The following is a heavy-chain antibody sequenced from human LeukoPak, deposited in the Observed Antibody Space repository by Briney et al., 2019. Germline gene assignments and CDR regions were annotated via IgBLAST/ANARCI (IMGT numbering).Heavy chain of an antibody. CDR2: ISDSGGKT. CDR1: GFIFSSYA. D-gene: IGHD4-23*01. CDR3: ARGRLRWRSGLDY. J-gene: IGHJ4*02. V-gene: IGHV3-23*01. Sequence: GGSLRLSCAASGFIFSSYAMSWVRQAPGKGLEWVSGISDSGGKTDSADSVKGRFTISRDNSKGKVYLQMNSLRAEDTAVYYCARGRLRWRSGLDYWGQGTLVTVS.